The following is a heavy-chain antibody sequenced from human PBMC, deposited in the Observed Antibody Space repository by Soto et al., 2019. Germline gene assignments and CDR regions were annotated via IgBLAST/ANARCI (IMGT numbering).Heavy chain of an antibody. D-gene: IGHD2-15*01. CDR2: IYSDASNT. J-gene: IGHJ2*01. V-gene: IGHV3-74*01. CDR3: ARAPGYCIGGRCQIDWYFDL. CDR1: GFTSSRYW. Sequence: EVQLVESGGGLVQPGGSLRLSCAASGFTSSRYWMHWVRQAPGKGLVWVSHIYSDASNTRYADSVKGRFTISRDNARNTLYLQMNSLRSEDTAVYYCARAPGYCIGGRCQIDWYFDLWGRGTLVTVSS.